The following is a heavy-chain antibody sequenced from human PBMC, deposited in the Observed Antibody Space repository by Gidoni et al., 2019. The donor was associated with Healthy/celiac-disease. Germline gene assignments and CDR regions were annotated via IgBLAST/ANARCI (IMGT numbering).Heavy chain of an antibody. CDR2: IWYDGSNK. D-gene: IGHD6-19*01. J-gene: IGHJ6*02. CDR1: GFTFRSYG. CDR3: ARPRGSVWLFYGMDV. Sequence: QVQLVESGGGVVQPGRSLRLYCAASGFTFRSYGMTWVLHAPGKGLEWGAVIWYDGSNKYYADSVKGRFTISRDNSKNTLYLQMNSLRAEDTAVYYCARPRGSVWLFYGMDVWGQGTTVTVSS. V-gene: IGHV3-33*01.